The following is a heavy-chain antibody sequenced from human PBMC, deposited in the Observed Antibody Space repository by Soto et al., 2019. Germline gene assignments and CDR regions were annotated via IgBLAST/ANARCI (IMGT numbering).Heavy chain of an antibody. CDR3: ARDDDYPDNGMDY. Sequence: QVQLVESGGGVVQPGTSLRLSCAASGFTFSRQGMQWVRQTPGKVLEWLAVILNDASGHWYADSVKGRFTISRDNFENTLYLQMNGLRLEDTAMYYCARDDDYPDNGMDYWGQGTLVTVSS. CDR1: GFTFSRQG. J-gene: IGHJ4*02. CDR2: ILNDASGH. V-gene: IGHV3-33*01. D-gene: IGHD4-17*01.